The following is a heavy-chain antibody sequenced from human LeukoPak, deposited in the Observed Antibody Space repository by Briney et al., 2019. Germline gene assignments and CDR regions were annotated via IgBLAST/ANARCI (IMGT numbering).Heavy chain of an antibody. CDR3: ARVAGSSWDHAFYYYYYMDV. CDR2: IFISGST. Sequence: TLSLTCTVSGGSITSGSYYWSWIRQPAGKGLEWIARIFISGSTNYNPSLKSRVTISVDTSKNQFSLKLSSVTAADTAVYYCARVAGSSWDHAFYYYYYMDVGDKGTTVTISS. V-gene: IGHV4-61*02. D-gene: IGHD6-13*01. J-gene: IGHJ6*03. CDR1: GGSITSGSYY.